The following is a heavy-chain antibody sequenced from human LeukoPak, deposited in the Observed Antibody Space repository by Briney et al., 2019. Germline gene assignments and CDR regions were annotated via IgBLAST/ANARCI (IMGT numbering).Heavy chain of an antibody. CDR1: GFTFSSYA. CDR3: ARAGVRYCSSTSCYLAV. Sequence: GGSLRLSCAASGFTFSSYAMHWVRQAPGKGLEWVAVISYDGSNKYYADSVKGRFTISRDNSKNTLYLQMNSLRAEDTAVYYCARAGVRYCSSTSCYLAVWGQGTLVTVSS. V-gene: IGHV3-30*01. D-gene: IGHD2-2*01. CDR2: ISYDGSNK. J-gene: IGHJ4*02.